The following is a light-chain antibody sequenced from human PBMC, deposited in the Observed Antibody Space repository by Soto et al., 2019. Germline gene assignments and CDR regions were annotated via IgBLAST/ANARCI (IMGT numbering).Light chain of an antibody. Sequence: AIQLTQSPSSLSASVGDRVTITCRASQGISSALAWYQQKPGKAPKLLIYDASSLESGGPSRVSGSGSVTDFTLTISSLQPEDFATYYCQQFNNYPQWTFGQGSKVEIK. CDR1: QGISSA. CDR2: DAS. CDR3: QQFNNYPQWT. J-gene: IGKJ1*01. V-gene: IGKV1D-13*01.